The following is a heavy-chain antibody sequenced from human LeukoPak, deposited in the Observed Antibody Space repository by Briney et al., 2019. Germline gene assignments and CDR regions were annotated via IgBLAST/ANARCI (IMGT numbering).Heavy chain of an antibody. CDR1: GGSISSYY. J-gene: IGHJ4*02. Sequence: PSETLSLTCTVSGGSISSYYWSWIRQPPGKGLEWIGYIYYSGSTNYNPSLKSRVTISVDTSKNQFSLKLSSVTAADTAVYYCARRSKLARRSWYYFDYWGQGTLVTVSS. V-gene: IGHV4-59*12. CDR3: ARRSKLARRSWYYFDY. CDR2: IYYSGST. D-gene: IGHD1-26*01.